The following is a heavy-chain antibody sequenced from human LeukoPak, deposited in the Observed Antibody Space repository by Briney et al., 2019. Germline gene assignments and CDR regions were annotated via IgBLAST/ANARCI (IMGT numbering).Heavy chain of an antibody. CDR1: GYTFTSYD. CDR3: ARGYYYDSSGYPLADWFDP. V-gene: IGHV1-8*01. J-gene: IGHJ5*02. CDR2: MNPNSGNT. Sequence: ASVKVSGKASGYTFTSYDIDWVRQATGQGLEWMGWMNPNSGNTGYAQKFQGRVTMTRNTSISTAYMELSSLRSEDTAVYYCARGYYYDSSGYPLADWFDPWGQGTLVTVSS. D-gene: IGHD3-22*01.